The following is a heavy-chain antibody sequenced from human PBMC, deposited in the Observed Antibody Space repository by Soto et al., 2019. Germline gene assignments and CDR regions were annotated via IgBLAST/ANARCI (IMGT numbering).Heavy chain of an antibody. V-gene: IGHV4-59*08. CDR3: ARQVGGWAPWYFDY. CDR1: GGSLSSYY. Sequence: PSETLSLTCTVSGGSLSSYYWSWIRQPPGKGLERIGYIYYSGSTNYNPSLKSRVTISVDTSKNQFSLKLSSVTAADTAVYYCARQVGGWAPWYFDYWGQGTLVTVSS. CDR2: IYYSGST. J-gene: IGHJ4*02. D-gene: IGHD6-19*01.